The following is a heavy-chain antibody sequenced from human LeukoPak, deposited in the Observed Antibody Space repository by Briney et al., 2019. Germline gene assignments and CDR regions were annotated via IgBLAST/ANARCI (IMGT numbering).Heavy chain of an antibody. CDR3: ARQDGSAIYYFDY. D-gene: IGHD3-10*01. J-gene: IGHJ4*02. CDR1: GYSFTSYW. Sequence: GESLKISCKGSGYSFTSYWIGWVRQMPGKGLEWMGIIYPGDSDTRYSPSFQGQVTISADKSISTAYLKWSSLKASDTATYYCARQDGSAIYYFDYWGQGTLVTVSS. V-gene: IGHV5-51*01. CDR2: IYPGDSDT.